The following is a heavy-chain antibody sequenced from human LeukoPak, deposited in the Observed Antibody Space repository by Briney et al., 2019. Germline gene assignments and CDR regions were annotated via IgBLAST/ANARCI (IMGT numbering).Heavy chain of an antibody. CDR1: GFTVSSNY. D-gene: IGHD1-26*01. CDR2: IYSGGST. Sequence: PGGSLRLSCAASGFTVSSNYMSWVRQAPGKGLEWVSVIYSGGSTYYADSVKGRFTISRDNSKNTLYLQMNSLRAEDTAVYYCASLEEWELLGGSGFWGQGTLVTVSS. J-gene: IGHJ4*02. V-gene: IGHV3-53*01. CDR3: ASLEEWELLGGSGF.